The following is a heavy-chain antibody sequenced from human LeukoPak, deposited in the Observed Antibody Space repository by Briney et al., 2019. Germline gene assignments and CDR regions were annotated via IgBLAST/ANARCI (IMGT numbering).Heavy chain of an antibody. CDR3: AKKSIMGDSSTWYYFDY. J-gene: IGHJ4*02. Sequence: HPGGSLGLSCAASGFTFSSYAMSWVRQAPGKGLEWVSGISGSGGSTYYADSVKGRFTISRDNSKNTLYLQMNSLRAEDTAVYYCAKKSIMGDSSTWYYFDYWGQGTLVTVSS. CDR2: ISGSGGST. D-gene: IGHD6-13*01. V-gene: IGHV3-23*01. CDR1: GFTFSSYA.